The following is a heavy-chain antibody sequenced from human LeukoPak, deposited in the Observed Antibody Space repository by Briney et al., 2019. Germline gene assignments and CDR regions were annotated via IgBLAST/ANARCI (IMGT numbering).Heavy chain of an antibody. CDR2: IYPNSGDT. J-gene: IGHJ4*02. CDR1: GYTFTDYY. Sequence: ASVKVSCKASGYTFTDYYMYWVRQAPGHGLEWMGRIYPNSGDTNYPQKFQGRVTMTRDTSISTAYMELSRLRSDDTAVFYCARGHHYFVSGSYYNFWGQGTLVTVSS. CDR3: ARGHHYFVSGSYYNF. D-gene: IGHD3-10*01. V-gene: IGHV1-2*06.